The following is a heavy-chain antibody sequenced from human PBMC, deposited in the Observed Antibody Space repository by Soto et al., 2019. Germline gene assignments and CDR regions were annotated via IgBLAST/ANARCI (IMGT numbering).Heavy chain of an antibody. V-gene: IGHV4-59*01. CDR3: AKDSGYNYGYFRWFDP. D-gene: IGHD5-18*01. Sequence: QVQLQESGPRLVKPSETLSLTCTVSGGSISNYYWSWIRQPPGRGLEWIGHIFYSGSTNYNPALKSRVTISVDTSKSQFSLKLSSVTAADTAVYYCAKDSGYNYGYFRWFDPWGQGTLVTVSS. CDR2: IFYSGST. CDR1: GGSISNYY. J-gene: IGHJ5*02.